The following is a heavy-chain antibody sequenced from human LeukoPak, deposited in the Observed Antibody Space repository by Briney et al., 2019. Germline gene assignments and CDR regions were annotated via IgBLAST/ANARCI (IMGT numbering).Heavy chain of an antibody. D-gene: IGHD1-26*01. Sequence: PSETLSLTCTVSGGSISSSSYYWGWIRQPPGKGVEWIGSIYYSGSTYYNPSLKSRVTISVDTSKNQFSLKLSSVTAADTAVYYCARILLFYYKAFDIWGQGTMVTVSS. CDR2: IYYSGST. CDR3: ARILLFYYKAFDI. CDR1: GGSISSSSYY. V-gene: IGHV4-39*01. J-gene: IGHJ3*02.